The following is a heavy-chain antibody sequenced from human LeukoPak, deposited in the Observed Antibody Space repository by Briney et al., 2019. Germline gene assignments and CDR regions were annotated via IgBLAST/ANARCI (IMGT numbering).Heavy chain of an antibody. J-gene: IGHJ4*02. Sequence: GGSLRLSCAASGFTFSSYDMHWVRQAPGKGLEWVAVIWYDGSNKYYADSVKGRFTISRDNSKNTLYLQVNSLRAEDTAVYYCARDRGGDGINYYFDYWGQGTLVTVSS. V-gene: IGHV3-33*01. CDR2: IWYDGSNK. CDR1: GFTFSSYD. D-gene: IGHD5-24*01. CDR3: ARDRGGDGINYYFDY.